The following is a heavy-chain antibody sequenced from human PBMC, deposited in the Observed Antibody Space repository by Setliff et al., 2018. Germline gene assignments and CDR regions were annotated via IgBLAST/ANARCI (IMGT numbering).Heavy chain of an antibody. J-gene: IGHJ4*02. CDR2: ISVYNAET. V-gene: IGHV1-18*01. D-gene: IGHD2-8*01. Sequence: ASVKVSCKTSGYTFRNYGITWVRQAPGQGLEWVGWISVYNAETNYAQKFQGRVTMTADTSTTTAYMELTSLRSDDTAIYYCGRLVRYCTTRTCQRASGDEYFGQGTLVTVSS. CDR3: GRLVRYCTTRTCQRASGDEY. CDR1: GYTFRNYG.